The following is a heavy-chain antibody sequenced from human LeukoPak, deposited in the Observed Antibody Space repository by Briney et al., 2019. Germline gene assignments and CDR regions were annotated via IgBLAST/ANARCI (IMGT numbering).Heavy chain of an antibody. CDR2: ISSSSSYI. Sequence: GGSLRLSCAASGFTFSSYSMNWVRQAPGKGLEWVSSISSSSSYIYYADSVKGRFTISRDNAKNSLYLQMNSLRAEDTAVYYCANVDTNFWFDPWGQEPWSPSPQ. CDR1: GFTFSSYS. V-gene: IGHV3-21*01. J-gene: IGHJ5*02. CDR3: ANVDTNFWFDP. D-gene: IGHD5-18*01.